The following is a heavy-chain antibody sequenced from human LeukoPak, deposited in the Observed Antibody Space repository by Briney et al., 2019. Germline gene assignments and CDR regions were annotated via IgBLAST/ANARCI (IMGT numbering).Heavy chain of an antibody. CDR2: IGTIGDT. CDR3: AKDRVVTRRRSYYFDY. V-gene: IGHV3-13*01. Sequence: GTLRLSCAASGFTFSSYDMHWVRQDTGKGLEWVSAIGTIGDTYSADSVKGRFTISRDNSKNTLYLQMNSLRGEDTAIYYCAKDRVVTRRRSYYFDYWGQGTLVTVSS. D-gene: IGHD3-22*01. J-gene: IGHJ4*02. CDR1: GFTFSSYD.